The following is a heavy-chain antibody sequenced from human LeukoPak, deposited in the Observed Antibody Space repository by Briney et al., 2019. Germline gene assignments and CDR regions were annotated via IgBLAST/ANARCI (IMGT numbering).Heavy chain of an antibody. J-gene: IGHJ3*02. CDR2: IYSGGST. V-gene: IGHV3-66*01. CDR3: AGAILTPGAFDI. CDR1: GFTVSSNY. Sequence: RGSLRLSCAASGFTVSSNYMSWVRQAPGKRLEWVSVIYSGGSTYYADSVKGRFTISRDNSKNTLYLQMNSLRAEDTAVYYCAGAILTPGAFDIWGQGTMVTVSS. D-gene: IGHD1-14*01.